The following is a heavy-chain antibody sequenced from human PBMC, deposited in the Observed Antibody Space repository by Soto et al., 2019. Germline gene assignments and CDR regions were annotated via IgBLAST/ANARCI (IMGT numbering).Heavy chain of an antibody. CDR2: ISASDTST. CDR1: GFTFSDYA. D-gene: IGHD2-15*01. Sequence: PGGSLRLSCAVSGFTFSDYAMSWVRQAPGEGLEWVSGISASDTSTYYADSVKGRFTISRDNSRNTLYLQMSSLRAEETAVYYCAKCGGLGTPRGRGRSYCPIDYWGQGAPVTVSS. J-gene: IGHJ4*02. CDR3: AKCGGLGTPRGRGRSYCPIDY. V-gene: IGHV3-23*01.